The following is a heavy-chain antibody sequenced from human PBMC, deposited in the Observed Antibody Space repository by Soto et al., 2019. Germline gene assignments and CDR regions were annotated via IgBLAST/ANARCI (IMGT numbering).Heavy chain of an antibody. CDR1: GFTFSSYW. D-gene: IGHD6-6*01. CDR3: ARVGSSSSNAFDI. V-gene: IGHV3-74*01. J-gene: IGHJ3*02. CDR2: INSDGSST. Sequence: GGSLRLSCAASGFTFSSYWMHWVRQAPGKGLEWVSRINSDGSSTNYADSVKGRFTISRDNAKNTLYLQMNSLRAEDSAVYYCARVGSSSSNAFDIWGQGTLVTVSS.